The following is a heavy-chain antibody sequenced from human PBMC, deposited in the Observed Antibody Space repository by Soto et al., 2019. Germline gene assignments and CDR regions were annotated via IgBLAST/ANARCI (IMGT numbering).Heavy chain of an antibody. CDR2: MNGGGGST. Sequence: EVGLLESGGGLVQPGGSLRLSCAASGFTFGSYAMSWVRQAPGKGLEWVSSMNGGGGSTYYAESVQGRFTISRDNSKNTLYLQMNSLRVEDTAVYYCAKKSEIAVPRYYFDLWGRGTLVTVSS. D-gene: IGHD2-21*01. CDR1: GFTFGSYA. J-gene: IGHJ4*02. CDR3: AKKSEIAVPRYYFDL. V-gene: IGHV3-23*01.